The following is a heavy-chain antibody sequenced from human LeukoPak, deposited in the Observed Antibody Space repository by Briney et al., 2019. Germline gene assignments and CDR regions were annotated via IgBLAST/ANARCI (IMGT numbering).Heavy chain of an antibody. CDR1: GFIVSSNS. V-gene: IGHV3-66*01. Sequence: PGGSLRLSCAASGFIVSSNSMAWVRQAPGKGLEWVSLIENGGTRHYADSVKGRFTISRDNAKNTLYLEMNSLRAEDTAVYYCARGLWEAWGDWGQGTLVTVSS. D-gene: IGHD1-26*01. J-gene: IGHJ4*02. CDR3: ARGLWEAWGD. CDR2: IENGGTR.